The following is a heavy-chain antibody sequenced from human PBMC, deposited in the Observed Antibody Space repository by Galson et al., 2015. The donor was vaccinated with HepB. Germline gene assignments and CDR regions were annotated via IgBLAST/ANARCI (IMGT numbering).Heavy chain of an antibody. D-gene: IGHD3-10*01. V-gene: IGHV1-8*01. CDR2: MTPSSGHT. Sequence: SVKVSCKASGYTFTSHDINWVRQVAGQGLEWLGWMTPSSGHTGYSQRFQGRVTMTRDTSMSTAYMELTSLTSEDTAVYYCARALPGSHYGSGTDYWGQGALVTVSS. J-gene: IGHJ4*02. CDR3: ARALPGSHYGSGTDY. CDR1: GYTFTSHD.